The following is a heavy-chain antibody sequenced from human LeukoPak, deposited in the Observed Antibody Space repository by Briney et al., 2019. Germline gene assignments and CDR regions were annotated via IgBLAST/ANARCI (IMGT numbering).Heavy chain of an antibody. D-gene: IGHD1-26*01. J-gene: IGHJ5*02. V-gene: IGHV4-34*01. CDR3: ARGQGATVPQVGKNWFDP. Sequence: SETLSLTCAVYIDSFSNYHWNWIRQTPAKGLEWIGEVNDSGGTNISPSLRSRVILSVDTSKNQFSLKLIYVTVEDTAVYYCARGQGATVPQVGKNWFDPWGQGTRVTVCS. CDR2: VNDSGGT. CDR1: IDSFSNYH.